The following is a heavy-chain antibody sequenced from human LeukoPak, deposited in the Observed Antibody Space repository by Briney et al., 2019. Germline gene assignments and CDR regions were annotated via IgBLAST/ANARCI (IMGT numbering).Heavy chain of an antibody. CDR3: ASATTGTTTPGAFDI. CDR2: ISGTGGST. CDR1: GFTFSSFA. J-gene: IGHJ3*02. V-gene: IGHV3-23*01. D-gene: IGHD1-1*01. Sequence: GGSLRLSCAASGFTFSSFAMNWVRQAPGKGLEWVSAISGTGGSTYYADSVKGRFTISRDNSKNTLYLQMNSLRAEDTAVYYCASATTGTTTPGAFDIWGQGTMVTVSS.